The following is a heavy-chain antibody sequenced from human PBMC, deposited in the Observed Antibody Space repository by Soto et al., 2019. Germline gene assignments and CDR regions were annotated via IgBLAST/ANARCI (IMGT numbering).Heavy chain of an antibody. CDR2: ISEDSRTT. CDR1: GFTFTHNG. Sequence: PGGSLRLSCAASGFTFTHNGMTWVRQAPGKGLEWVAIISEDSRTTFYADSVKGRFSVSRDNSKNTLYLQMNSLRAEDTAVYYCVKDNNWDVPGWGQGTLVTVS. CDR3: VKDNNWDVPG. J-gene: IGHJ4*02. D-gene: IGHD1-26*01. V-gene: IGHV3-23*01.